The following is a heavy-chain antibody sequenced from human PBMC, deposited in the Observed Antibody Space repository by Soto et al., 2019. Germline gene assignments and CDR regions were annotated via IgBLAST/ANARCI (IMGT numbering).Heavy chain of an antibody. CDR2: INAGNGNT. Sequence: SVKVSCKASGYTFTSYAMHWVRQAPGQRVEWMGWINAGNGNTKYSQKFQGRVTITRDTSASTAYMELSSLRSEDTAVYYCASDLGATKPYYYYYGMDVWGQGTTVTVSS. J-gene: IGHJ6*02. V-gene: IGHV1-3*01. CDR3: ASDLGATKPYYYYYGMDV. CDR1: GYTFTSYA. D-gene: IGHD1-26*01.